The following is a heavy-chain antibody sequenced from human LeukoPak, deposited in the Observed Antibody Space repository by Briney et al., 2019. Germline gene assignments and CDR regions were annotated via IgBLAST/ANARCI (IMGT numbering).Heavy chain of an antibody. J-gene: IGHJ4*02. CDR1: GFTFSSYS. V-gene: IGHV3-20*04. D-gene: IGHD1-26*01. Sequence: GGSLRLSCAASGFTFSSYSMNWVRQAPGKGLEWVSSINWNGGITGYADSVKGRFTISRDNGKNSLYLQMNSLRAEDTALYYCARVYSGSFSPFDYWGQGTLVTVSS. CDR3: ARVYSGSFSPFDY. CDR2: INWNGGIT.